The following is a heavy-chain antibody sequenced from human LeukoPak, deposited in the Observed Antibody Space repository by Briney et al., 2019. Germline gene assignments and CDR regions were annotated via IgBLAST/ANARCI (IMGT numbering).Heavy chain of an antibody. CDR2: IYHSGST. CDR3: ARATGEQWLVGHFDY. Sequence: PSETLSLTCAVSGGSISSGGYSWSWIRQPPGKGLEWIGYIYHSGSTYYNPSLKSRVTISVDRSKNQFSLKLSSVTAADTAVYYCARATGEQWLVGHFDYWGQGTLVTVSS. CDR1: GGSISSGGYS. V-gene: IGHV4-30-2*01. J-gene: IGHJ4*02. D-gene: IGHD6-19*01.